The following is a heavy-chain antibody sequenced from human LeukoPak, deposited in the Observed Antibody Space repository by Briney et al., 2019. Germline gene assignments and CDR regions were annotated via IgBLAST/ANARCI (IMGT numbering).Heavy chain of an antibody. Sequence: PLETLSLTCTVSGGSISSSSYYWGWIRQPPGKGLEWIGSIYYSGSTYYNPSLKSRVTISVDTSKNQFSLKLSSVTAADTAVYYCARVWGQGYYYYMDVWGKGTTVTVSS. J-gene: IGHJ6*03. CDR2: IYYSGST. D-gene: IGHD3-16*01. CDR3: ARVWGQGYYYYMDV. V-gene: IGHV4-39*07. CDR1: GGSISSSSYY.